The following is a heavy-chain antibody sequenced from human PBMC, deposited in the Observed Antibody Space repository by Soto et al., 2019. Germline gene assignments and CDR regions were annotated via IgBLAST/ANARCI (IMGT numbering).Heavy chain of an antibody. CDR3: ARGGADTAMAHDY. J-gene: IGHJ4*02. D-gene: IGHD5-18*01. CDR1: GFTFSRYW. Sequence: GGSLRLSCAASGFTFSRYWMHWVRQAPGKGLVWVSRINPDGSTTNYADSVKGRFTISRDSAKNTLHLQVNSARVEDTAVYYCARGGADTAMAHDYWGQGTLVTVSS. V-gene: IGHV3-74*01. CDR2: INPDGSTT.